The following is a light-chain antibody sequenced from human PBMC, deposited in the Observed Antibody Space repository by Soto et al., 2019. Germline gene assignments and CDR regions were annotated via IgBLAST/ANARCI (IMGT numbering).Light chain of an antibody. J-gene: IGLJ3*02. V-gene: IGLV2-23*02. CDR1: RSDVGSYNL. CDR3: CSYAGSRTSWL. CDR2: EVS. Sequence: QSALTQPASVSGSPGQSITISCTVTRSDVGSYNLVSWYQQHPGKAPKLMIYEVSKRPSGVSNRFSGSKSGNTASLTISGLQAEDEADYYCCSYAGSRTSWLFGGGTKLTVL.